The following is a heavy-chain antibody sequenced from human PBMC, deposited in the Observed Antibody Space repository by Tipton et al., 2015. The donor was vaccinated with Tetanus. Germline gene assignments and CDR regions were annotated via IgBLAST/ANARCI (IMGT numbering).Heavy chain of an antibody. CDR2: MFYSGTT. CDR3: AVRDSSPWGFDP. CDR1: GFAISNYY. D-gene: IGHD6-6*01. V-gene: IGHV4-59*03. J-gene: IGHJ5*02. Sequence: TLSLTCSVSGFAISNYYWSWIRQPPGKGLEWIGYMFYSGTTKYNPSLKSRVTISVDRSKNEFSLQLRSVTAADTAVYYCAVRDSSPWGFDPRGPGTLVTVTS.